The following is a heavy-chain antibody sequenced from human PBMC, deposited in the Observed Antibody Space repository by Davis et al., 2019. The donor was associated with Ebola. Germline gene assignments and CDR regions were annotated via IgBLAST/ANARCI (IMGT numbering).Heavy chain of an antibody. Sequence: PGGSLRLSCAASGSTFSSYGMHWVRQAPGKGLEWVAVIWYDGSNKYYPDSVKGRFTISRDNSKNTLYLQMNSLRVEDTAVYYCARGGDIVVVVAGNEVEDYYGMDVWGQGTTVTVSS. V-gene: IGHV3-33*01. D-gene: IGHD2-2*01. CDR1: GSTFSSYG. CDR3: ARGGDIVVVVAGNEVEDYYGMDV. J-gene: IGHJ6*02. CDR2: IWYDGSNK.